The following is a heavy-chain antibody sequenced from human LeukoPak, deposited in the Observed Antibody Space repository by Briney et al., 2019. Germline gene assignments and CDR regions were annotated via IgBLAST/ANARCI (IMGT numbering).Heavy chain of an antibody. J-gene: IGHJ4*02. Sequence: PGVSLTLSCSASAFSFSSSSMNWVRQAPGKGLEWVLYISSSSSTIYCADSVKGRFTISRHNAKNSLYLQMNSERAEDTGVYYCARDRGMTGSTRGFLSDYWGQGTLLSVSS. CDR3: ARDRGMTGSTRGFLSDY. D-gene: IGHD1-20*01. CDR1: AFSFSSSS. V-gene: IGHV3-48*01. CDR2: ISSSSSTI.